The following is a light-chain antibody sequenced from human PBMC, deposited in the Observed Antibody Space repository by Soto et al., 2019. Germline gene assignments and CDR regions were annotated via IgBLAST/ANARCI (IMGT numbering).Light chain of an antibody. J-gene: IGKJ1*01. CDR3: QQYGNSPCT. CDR1: ESINNNF. V-gene: IGKV3-20*01. Sequence: ETVLTQSPGTLSLSPGERATLSCRANESINNNFVAWYQQKPGQSPSLLIYDASSRATGVPDRFGGSGSGTDYSLTISRLEPEDFAVYYCQQYGNSPCTFGQGTKVDIK. CDR2: DAS.